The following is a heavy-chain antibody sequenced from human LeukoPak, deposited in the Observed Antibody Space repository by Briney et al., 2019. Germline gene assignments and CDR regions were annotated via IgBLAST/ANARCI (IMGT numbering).Heavy chain of an antibody. CDR3: AREGDLMGATMDS. CDR2: ITGGDVFI. J-gene: IGHJ5*01. CDR1: GFTFRSYT. D-gene: IGHD3-16*01. Sequence: GSLRLSCAASGFTFRSYTFDWVRQAPGKGLEWVSSITGGDVFIYQADSVKGRFTVSRDNAKNTLYLQMNRLRAEDTAVYFCAREGDLMGATMDSWGQGTLVTVSS. V-gene: IGHV3-21*01.